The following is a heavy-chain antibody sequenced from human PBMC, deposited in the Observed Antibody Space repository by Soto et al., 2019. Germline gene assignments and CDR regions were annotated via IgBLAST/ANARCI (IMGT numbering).Heavy chain of an antibody. CDR3: ARDPLDCSGGSCYGFDY. J-gene: IGHJ4*02. V-gene: IGHV3-30-3*01. CDR1: GFTFSSYA. Sequence: QVQLVESGGGVVQPGRSLRLSCAASGFTFSSYAMHWVRQAPGKGLEWVAVISYDGSNKYYADSVKGRFTISRDNSKNPLYLQMNSLRAEDTAVYYCARDPLDCSGGSCYGFDYWGQGTLVTVSS. CDR2: ISYDGSNK. D-gene: IGHD2-15*01.